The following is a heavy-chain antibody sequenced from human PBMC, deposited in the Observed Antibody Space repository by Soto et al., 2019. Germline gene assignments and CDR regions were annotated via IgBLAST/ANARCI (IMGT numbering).Heavy chain of an antibody. CDR3: ARATSVDAY. V-gene: IGHV3-7*01. D-gene: IGHD5-12*01. J-gene: IGHJ4*02. Sequence: EVQLVESGGDLVQPGGSLRLSCAASGFAFSGYWMSWVRQAPGKGLEGVANIKQDGSEKYYVDSVKGRFTISRDNPKNSLYLQMNSLRVEDTAVYYCARATSVDAYWGQGTLVTVSS. CDR2: IKQDGSEK. CDR1: GFAFSGYW.